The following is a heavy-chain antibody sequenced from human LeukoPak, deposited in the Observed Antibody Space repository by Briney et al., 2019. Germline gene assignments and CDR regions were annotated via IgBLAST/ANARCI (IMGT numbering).Heavy chain of an antibody. Sequence: GGSLRLSCAASGFTFSSYAMSWAPRAPGKGLKWVSAISGSGGSTYYADSVKGRFTISRDNSKNTLYLQMNSLRAEDTAVYYCAKGNRSTNKYYYYMDVWGKGTTVTVSS. CDR2: ISGSGGST. V-gene: IGHV3-23*01. CDR3: AKGNRSTNKYYYYMDV. D-gene: IGHD1/OR15-1a*01. J-gene: IGHJ6*03. CDR1: GFTFSSYA.